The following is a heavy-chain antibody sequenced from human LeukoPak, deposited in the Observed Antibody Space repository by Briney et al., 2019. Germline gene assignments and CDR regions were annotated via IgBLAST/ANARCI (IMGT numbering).Heavy chain of an antibody. J-gene: IGHJ5*02. CDR3: ARTGRGNWFDP. D-gene: IGHD3-10*01. Sequence: VASVKVSCKASGGTFSSYAISWVRQAPGQGLEWMGRIIPIFGTANYAQKFQGRVTITTDEPTSTAYMELSSLRSEDTAVYYCARTGRGNWFDPWGQGTLVTVSS. V-gene: IGHV1-69*05. CDR1: GGTFSSYA. CDR2: IIPIFGTA.